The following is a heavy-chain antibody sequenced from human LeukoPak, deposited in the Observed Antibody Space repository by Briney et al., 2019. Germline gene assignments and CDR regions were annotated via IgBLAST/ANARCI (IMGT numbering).Heavy chain of an antibody. Sequence: PSETLSLTCTVSGGSISSYYWSWIRQPAGKGLEWIGRIYTSGSTNYNPSLKSRVTMSVDTSKNQFSLKLSSVTAADTAVYYCARDLYYDILTGYGDWFDPWGQGTLVTVSS. CDR3: ARDLYYDILTGYGDWFDP. CDR2: IYTSGST. CDR1: GGSISSYY. D-gene: IGHD3-9*01. J-gene: IGHJ5*02. V-gene: IGHV4-4*07.